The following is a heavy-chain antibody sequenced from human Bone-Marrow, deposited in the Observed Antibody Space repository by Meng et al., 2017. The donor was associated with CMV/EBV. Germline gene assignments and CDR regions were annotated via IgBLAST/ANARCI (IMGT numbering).Heavy chain of an antibody. CDR1: GYGFTTYG. J-gene: IGHJ6*02. CDR3: ARVRRYCSSTSCYRTMDV. V-gene: IGHV1-2*02. D-gene: IGHD2-2*01. Sequence: ASVKVSCKASGYGFTTYGITWVRQAPGQGLEWMGWINPNSGGTNYAQKFQGRVTMTRDTSISTAYMELSRLRSDDTAVYYCARVRRYCSSTSCYRTMDVWGQGTTVTVSS. CDR2: INPNSGGT.